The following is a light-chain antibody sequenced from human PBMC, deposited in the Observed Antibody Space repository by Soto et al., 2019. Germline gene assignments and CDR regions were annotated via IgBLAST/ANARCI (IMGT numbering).Light chain of an antibody. CDR1: SSDIGDYNY. J-gene: IGLJ1*01. V-gene: IGLV2-8*01. CDR2: EVT. Sequence: QAVMTQPPSVSAAPGQSVTFSCTGTSSDIGDYNYVSWYQQHPGKAPKLMIYEVTKRPSGVPDRFSGSKSGNTASLTVSGLQADDEADYYCSSYAGNNNYVFGTGTKLTVL. CDR3: SSYAGNNNYV.